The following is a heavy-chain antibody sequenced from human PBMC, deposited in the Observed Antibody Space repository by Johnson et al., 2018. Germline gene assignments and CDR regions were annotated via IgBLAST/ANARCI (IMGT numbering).Heavy chain of an antibody. CDR2: IIPILGIA. CDR1: GGTFSSYT. CDR3: AGGYDIPSPHYYDSFYMDV. D-gene: IGHD5-12*01. V-gene: IGHV1-69*02. J-gene: IGHJ6*03. Sequence: QVQLVQSGAEVKKPGSSVKVSCKASGGTFSSYTISWVRQAPGQGLEWMGRIIPILGIANYAQKFQGRVTITADKSTSTAYMERSSPRSADTAVYYCAGGYDIPSPHYYDSFYMDVWGKGTTVTVSS.